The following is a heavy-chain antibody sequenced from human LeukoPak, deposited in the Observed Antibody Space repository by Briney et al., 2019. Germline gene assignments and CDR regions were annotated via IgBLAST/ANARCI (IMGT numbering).Heavy chain of an antibody. CDR3: AKDRARGSFDY. V-gene: IGHV3-53*01. CDR2: IYNNGGT. CDR1: GFSVSSYY. Sequence: GESLRLSCAASGFSVSSYYMSWLRQAPGKGLEWVSVIYNNGGTYYADSVKGRFTISRDNSKNTLYLQMNSLRAEDTAVYYCAKDRARGSFDYWGQGTLVTVSS. J-gene: IGHJ4*02. D-gene: IGHD3-16*01.